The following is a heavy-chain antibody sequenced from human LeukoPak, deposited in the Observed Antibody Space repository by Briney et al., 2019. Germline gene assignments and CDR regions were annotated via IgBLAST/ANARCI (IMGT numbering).Heavy chain of an antibody. Sequence: PGGSLRLSCAASGFTISSYAMSWVRQAPGKGLEWVSAISGSGGSTYYADSVKGRFTISRDNSKNTLYLQMNSLRAEDTAVYYCAKTKPRDYVWGSYRDKYYFDYWGQGTLVTVSS. CDR3: AKTKPRDYVWGSYRDKYYFDY. CDR1: GFTISSYA. D-gene: IGHD3-16*02. CDR2: ISGSGGST. J-gene: IGHJ4*02. V-gene: IGHV3-23*01.